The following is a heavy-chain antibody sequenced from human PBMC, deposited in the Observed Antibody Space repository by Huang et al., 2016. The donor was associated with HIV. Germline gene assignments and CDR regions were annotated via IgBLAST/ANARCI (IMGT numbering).Heavy chain of an antibody. J-gene: IGHJ6*02. Sequence: VQLVESGGALVQPGGSLRLSCAASGFPVTTNYMTWVRQAPGKGLGGVCTSDSGDKTSHADSVKGRFTVSRDKSKNTMYLQMNSLRVEDTATYYCAREMMVRGVSVPITDGYFYYGMDVWGHGTTVSVSS. CDR1: GFPVTTNY. CDR3: AREMMVRGVSVPITDGYFYYGMDV. CDR2: SDSGDKT. V-gene: IGHV3-53*01. D-gene: IGHD3-10*01.